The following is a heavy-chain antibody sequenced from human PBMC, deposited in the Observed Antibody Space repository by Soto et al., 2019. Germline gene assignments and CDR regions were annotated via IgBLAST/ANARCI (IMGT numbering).Heavy chain of an antibody. J-gene: IGHJ5*02. CDR1: GGSISSGGYS. Sequence: QLQLQESGSGLVKPSQTLSLTCAVSGGSISSGGYSWSWIRQPPGKGLEWIGYIYHSGSTYYNPSLKSRVTISVDRSKNQFYLKLSSVTASDTAVYYCASTYYGSGSHNWFDPWGQGTLVTVSS. D-gene: IGHD3-10*01. CDR2: IYHSGST. V-gene: IGHV4-30-2*01. CDR3: ASTYYGSGSHNWFDP.